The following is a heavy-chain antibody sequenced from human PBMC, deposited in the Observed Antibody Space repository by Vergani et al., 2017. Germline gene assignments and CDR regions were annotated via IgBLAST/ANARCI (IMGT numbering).Heavy chain of an antibody. D-gene: IGHD1-20*01. CDR2: INHSGST. V-gene: IGHV4-39*01. CDR1: GGSISSSSYY. CDR3: ARRSITGTWGGNWFDP. J-gene: IGHJ5*02. Sequence: QLQLQESGPGLVKPSETLSLTCTVSGGSISSSSYYWSWIRQPPGKGLEWIGEINHSGSTNYNPSLKSRVTISVDTSKNQFSLKLSSVTAADTAVYYCARRSITGTWGGNWFDPWGQGTLVTVSS.